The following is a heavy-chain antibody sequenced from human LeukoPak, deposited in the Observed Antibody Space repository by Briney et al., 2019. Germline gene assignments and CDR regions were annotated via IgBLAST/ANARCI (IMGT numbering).Heavy chain of an antibody. J-gene: IGHJ3*02. CDR3: ATYSSGWYGDHAFDI. Sequence: ASVKVSCKASGYTFTSYGISWVRQAPGQGLEWMGWISAYNGNTNYAQKLQGRVTMTTDTSTSTAYIELRSLRSDDTAVYYCATYSSGWYGDHAFDIWGQGTMVTVSS. D-gene: IGHD6-19*01. V-gene: IGHV1-18*01. CDR2: ISAYNGNT. CDR1: GYTFTSYG.